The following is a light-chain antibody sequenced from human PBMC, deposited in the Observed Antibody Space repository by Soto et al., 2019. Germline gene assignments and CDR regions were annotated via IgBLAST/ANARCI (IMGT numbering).Light chain of an antibody. CDR3: YSTDSSGNHWV. V-gene: IGLV3-10*01. Sequence: SYELTQSPSVSVSPGQTARITCSGDALPKTYAYWYQQKSGQAPVLVIYEDSKRPSGIPERFSGSSSGTMATLTISGAQVEDEADYYCYSTDSSGNHWVFGGGTKVTVL. CDR1: ALPKTY. J-gene: IGLJ3*02. CDR2: EDS.